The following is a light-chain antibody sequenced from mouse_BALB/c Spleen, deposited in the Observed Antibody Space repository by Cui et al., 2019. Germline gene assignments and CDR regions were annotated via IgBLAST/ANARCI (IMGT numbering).Light chain of an antibody. J-gene: IGKJ4*01. Sequence: DVLMIHTPAGLTVSLRYQAFISCSSNQIIVHSNGNTYLDWYLQKPGQSPKLLIYKVSNRFSGVPDRFSGSGSGTDFTLKISRVEAEDLGVYYCFQDSHVPFTFGSGTKLEIK. CDR1: QIIVHSNGNTY. V-gene: IGKV1-117*01. CDR3: FQDSHVPFT. CDR2: KVS.